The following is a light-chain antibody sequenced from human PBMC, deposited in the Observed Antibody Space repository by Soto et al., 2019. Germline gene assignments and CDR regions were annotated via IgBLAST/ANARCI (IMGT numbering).Light chain of an antibody. V-gene: IGKV3-15*01. CDR2: GAS. CDR1: QSVSTI. J-gene: IGKJ1*01. Sequence: EIVLPQSPGTLSLSPGERATLSCMASQSVSTILAWYQQKPGQAPRLLIYGASTRATGIPVRFSGSGSGTEFTLTISSLQSEDFAVYYCQQYDKWPPTFGQGTKVDIK. CDR3: QQYDKWPPT.